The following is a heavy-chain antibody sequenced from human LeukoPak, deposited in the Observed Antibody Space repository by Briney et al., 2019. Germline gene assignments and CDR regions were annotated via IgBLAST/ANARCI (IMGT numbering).Heavy chain of an antibody. CDR1: GGSISSYY. V-gene: IGHV4-59*01. D-gene: IGHD3-22*01. Sequence: KASETLSLTCTVSGGSISSYYWSWIRQPPGKGLEWIGYIYYSGSTNYNPSLKSRVTISVDTSKNQFSLKLSSVTAADTAVYYCASSPFYYYDSSGFFDYWGQGTLVTVSS. CDR3: ASSPFYYYDSSGFFDY. CDR2: IYYSGST. J-gene: IGHJ4*02.